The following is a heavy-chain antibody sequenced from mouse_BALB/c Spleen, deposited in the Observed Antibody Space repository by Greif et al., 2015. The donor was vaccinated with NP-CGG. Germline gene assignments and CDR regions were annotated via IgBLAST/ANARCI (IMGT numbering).Heavy chain of an antibody. D-gene: IGHD2-3*01. J-gene: IGHJ4*01. V-gene: IGHV1-9*01. CDR1: GYTFSSYW. CDR2: ILPGSGST. CDR3: ARWLLRRGYAMDY. Sequence: QVQLQQSGAELMKPGASVKISCKATGYTFSSYWIEWVKQRPGHGLEWIGEILPGSGSTNYNEKFKGKATFTADTSSNTAYMQLSSLTSEDSAVYYCARWLLRRGYAMDYWGQGTSVTVSS.